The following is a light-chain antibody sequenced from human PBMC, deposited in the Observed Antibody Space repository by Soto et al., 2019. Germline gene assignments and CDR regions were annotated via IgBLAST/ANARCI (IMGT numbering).Light chain of an antibody. CDR2: AAS. CDR1: QGISTY. Sequence: DIQMTQSPSSLSASVGDRVTITCRASQGISTYLNCYQQKPGKAPKLLIYAASSLQSGVPSRFSGSGSETEFTLTSSSLHPEDFETYSCQKSYSTTWTFGQGTKVEIK. CDR3: QKSYSTTWT. V-gene: IGKV1-39*01. J-gene: IGKJ1*01.